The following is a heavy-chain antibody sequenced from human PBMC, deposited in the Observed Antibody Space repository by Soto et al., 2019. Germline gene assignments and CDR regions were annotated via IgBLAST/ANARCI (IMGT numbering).Heavy chain of an antibody. D-gene: IGHD3-16*02. CDR2: FDPEDGET. CDR3: ATAWGLRLGELSLDY. Sequence: ASVKVSCKVSGHTLTELSMHWVRQAPGKGLEWMGGFDPEDGETIYAQKFQGRVTVTEDTSTDTAYMELSSLRSEDTAVYYCATAWGLRLGELSLDYWGQ. CDR1: GHTLTELS. V-gene: IGHV1-24*01. J-gene: IGHJ4*02.